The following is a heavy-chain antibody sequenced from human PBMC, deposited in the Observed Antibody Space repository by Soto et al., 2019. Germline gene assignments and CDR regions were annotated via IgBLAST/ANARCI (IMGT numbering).Heavy chain of an antibody. CDR2: ISGSGGST. Sequence: GGSLRLSCAASGFTFSSYAMSWVRQAPGKGLEWVSAISGSGGSTYYADSVKGRFTISRDNSKNTLYLQMNSLRAEDTAVYYCAKDNVGGYSSGWYPSHFDYWGQGTLVTVSS. D-gene: IGHD6-19*01. CDR3: AKDNVGGYSSGWYPSHFDY. CDR1: GFTFSSYA. V-gene: IGHV3-23*01. J-gene: IGHJ4*02.